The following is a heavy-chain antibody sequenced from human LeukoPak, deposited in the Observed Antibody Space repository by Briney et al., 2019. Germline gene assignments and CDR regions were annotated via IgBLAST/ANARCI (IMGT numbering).Heavy chain of an antibody. CDR1: GFTFSSYS. J-gene: IGHJ3*02. D-gene: IGHD3-9*01. Sequence: GGSLRLSCAASGFTFSSYSMNWVRQAPGKGLEWVSSISSSSSYIYYADSVKGRFTISRDNAKNSLYLQMNSLRAEDTAVYYCAREVLRYFDWFSPDGAFDIWGQGTMVTVSS. CDR3: AREVLRYFDWFSPDGAFDI. V-gene: IGHV3-21*01. CDR2: ISSSSSYI.